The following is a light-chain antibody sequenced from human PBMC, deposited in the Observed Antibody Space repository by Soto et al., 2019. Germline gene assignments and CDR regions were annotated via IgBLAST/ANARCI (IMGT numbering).Light chain of an antibody. CDR3: QQYNGYPLT. J-gene: IGKJ4*01. CDR2: DVS. V-gene: IGKV1-5*01. Sequence: DIPMTQSPSTLSASVGDRVTITCRASQTLRTWLAWYQQKPGRAPKLLIYDVSILQSGVPSRFSGSGSGTEFTLTISSLQPDDFATYYCQQYNGYPLTFGGGTKVEFK. CDR1: QTLRTW.